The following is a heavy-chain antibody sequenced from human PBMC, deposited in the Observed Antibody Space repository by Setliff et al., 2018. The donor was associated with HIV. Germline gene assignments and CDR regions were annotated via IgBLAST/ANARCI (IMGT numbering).Heavy chain of an antibody. CDR2: IIPIFDTT. CDR3: ARLIPSAYFGPRQDAFDV. V-gene: IGHV1-69*06. CDR1: GGTFENYA. Sequence: ASVKVSCKASGGTFENYAISWVRQAPGQGLEWIGKIIPIFDTTIYAEKFQGRITISADKSTATAYLELNSLRSEDSAIYYCARLIPSAYFGPRQDAFDVWGQGARVTVSS. J-gene: IGHJ3*01. D-gene: IGHD2-21*01.